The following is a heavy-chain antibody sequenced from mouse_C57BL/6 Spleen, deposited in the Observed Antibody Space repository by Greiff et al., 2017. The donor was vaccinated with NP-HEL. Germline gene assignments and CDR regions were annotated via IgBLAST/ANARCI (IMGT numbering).Heavy chain of an antibody. CDR3: ARGTANYFDY. CDR1: GFTFSDYY. CDR2: ISNGGGST. J-gene: IGHJ2*01. V-gene: IGHV5-12*01. Sequence: EVKLMESGGGLVQPGGSLKLSCAASGFTFSDYYMYWVRQTPEKRLEWVAYISNGGGSTYYPDTVKGRFTITSDNAKNTLYLQMSRRKSEDTAMYYCARGTANYFDYWGQGTTLTVSS. D-gene: IGHD1-2*01.